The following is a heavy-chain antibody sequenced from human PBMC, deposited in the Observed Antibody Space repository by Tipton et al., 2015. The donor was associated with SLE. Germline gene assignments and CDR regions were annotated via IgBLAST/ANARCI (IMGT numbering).Heavy chain of an antibody. V-gene: IGHV4-30-4*08. J-gene: IGHJ4*02. CDR3: ARTKAIFGGLSSFGY. Sequence: TLSLTCTVSGGSISSGDYYWSWIRQPPGKGLEWIGYIYYSGSTYYNPSLKSRVTISVDTSKNQFSLKLSSVTAADTAVYYCARTKAIFGGLSSFGYWGQGSLVSVSS. CDR1: GGSISSGDYY. D-gene: IGHD3-3*01. CDR2: IYYSGST.